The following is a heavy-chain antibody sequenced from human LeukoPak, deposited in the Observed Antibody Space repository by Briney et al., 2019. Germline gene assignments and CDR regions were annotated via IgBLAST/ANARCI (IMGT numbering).Heavy chain of an antibody. CDR3: ASNWGGDEYYFDY. J-gene: IGHJ4*02. CDR1: GGSISSYY. Sequence: SETLSLTCTVSGGSISSYYWSWIRQPPGKGLEWIASIYYSGSTYYNPSLKSRVTISVDTSKNQFSLRLSSVTAADTAVYYCASNWGGDEYYFDYWGQGSLVTVSS. V-gene: IGHV4-39*01. D-gene: IGHD7-27*01. CDR2: IYYSGST.